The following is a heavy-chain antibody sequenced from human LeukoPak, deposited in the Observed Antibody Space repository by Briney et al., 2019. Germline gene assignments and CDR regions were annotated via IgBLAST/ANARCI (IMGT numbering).Heavy chain of an antibody. J-gene: IGHJ5*02. CDR1: GGTFSSYA. CDR2: IIPIFGTA. CDR3: ARDYGPGTNWFDP. D-gene: IGHD3-10*01. Sequence: GASVKVSCKASGGTFSSYAISWVRQAPGQGLEWMGGIIPIFGTANYAQKFQGRVTITADESTSTAYMELSSLRSEDTAVYYCARDYGPGTNWFDPWGQGTLVTVSS. V-gene: IGHV1-69*13.